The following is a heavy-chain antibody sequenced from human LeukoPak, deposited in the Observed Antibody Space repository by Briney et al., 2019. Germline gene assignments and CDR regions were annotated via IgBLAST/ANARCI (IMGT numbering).Heavy chain of an antibody. CDR1: GFTFSSYG. D-gene: IGHD3-22*01. Sequence: GGSLRLSCAASGFTFSSYGMHWVRQAPGKGLEWVAVISYDGSNKYYADSVKGRFTISRDNSKNTLYLQMNSLRDEDTAVYYCAKHRFESGGYHSTDWGQGTLVTVSS. J-gene: IGHJ4*02. CDR2: ISYDGSNK. V-gene: IGHV3-30*18. CDR3: AKHRFESGGYHSTD.